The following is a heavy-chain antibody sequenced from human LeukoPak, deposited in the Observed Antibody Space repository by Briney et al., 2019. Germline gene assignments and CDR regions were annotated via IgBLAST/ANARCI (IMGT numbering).Heavy chain of an antibody. D-gene: IGHD3-10*01. CDR3: ARRGYYGSGSYYKSRQPFDY. CDR2: IYYCGST. V-gene: IGHV4-39*01. Sequence: SETLSLTCTVSGGSISSSSYYWGWIRQPPGKGLEWIGSIYYCGSTYYNPSCKSQVTISVGTSKNQFSLKLSYVTAADTDVYYCARRGYYGSGSYYKSRQPFDYWGQGTLVTVSS. CDR1: GGSISSSSYY. J-gene: IGHJ4*02.